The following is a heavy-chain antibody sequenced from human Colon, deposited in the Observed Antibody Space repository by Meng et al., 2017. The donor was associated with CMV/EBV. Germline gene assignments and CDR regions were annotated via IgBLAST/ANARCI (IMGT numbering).Heavy chain of an antibody. CDR3: ARGGPTGALDV. D-gene: IGHD3-16*01. Sequence: ASVKVSCKASGYTFTGYYMHWVRQAPGQGLEWMAWINPNSGATDFAQKFQGRVTMTRDTSISTAYMELSRLTSDDTAVYYCARGGPTGALDVWGQGTTVTVSS. CDR2: INPNSGAT. J-gene: IGHJ6*02. V-gene: IGHV1-2*02. CDR1: GYTFTGYY.